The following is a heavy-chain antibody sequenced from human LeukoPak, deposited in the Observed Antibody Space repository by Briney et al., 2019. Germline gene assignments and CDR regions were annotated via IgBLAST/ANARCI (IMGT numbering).Heavy chain of an antibody. CDR2: ISSSSSCI. V-gene: IGHV3-21*01. J-gene: IGHJ6*02. Sequence: GGSLRLSCAASGFTFSSYSMTWVRQAPGKGLEWVSSISSSSSCIYYADSVKGRFTISRDNAKNTLYLQMNSLRVEDTAVFYCVRDRFYAMDVWGQGTTVTVSS. CDR3: VRDRFYAMDV. CDR1: GFTFSSYS.